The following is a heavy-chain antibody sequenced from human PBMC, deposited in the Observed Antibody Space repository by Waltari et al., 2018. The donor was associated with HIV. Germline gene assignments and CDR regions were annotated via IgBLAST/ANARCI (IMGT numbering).Heavy chain of an antibody. CDR2: FFTSGSA. CDR1: GDLTSTYY. CDR3: ARYYYDHSGLAD. D-gene: IGHD3-22*01. J-gene: IGHJ4*01. V-gene: IGHV4-4*07. Sequence: QLQLLESGPGLVKPSETLSLTCTVSGDLTSTYYWTWIRQPAGKGLEWIGRFFTSGSANYNPSLKSRVTLSLDKSKNQFSLKLSSVTAADSAVYYCARYYYDHSGLADWGQGTLVTVSS.